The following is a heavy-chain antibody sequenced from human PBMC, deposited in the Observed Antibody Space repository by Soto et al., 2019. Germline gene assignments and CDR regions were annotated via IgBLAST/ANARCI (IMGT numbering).Heavy chain of an antibody. CDR3: ARVTAARRSYWFDP. V-gene: IGHV1-2*02. CDR1: GYTFTGYY. J-gene: IGHJ5*02. CDR2: INPNIGAA. D-gene: IGHD6-6*01. Sequence: ASVKVSCKASGYTFTGYYMHWVRQAPGQGLEWMGGINPNIGAANYAQKFQGRVTITADASTSTAYMELSRLRSEDTAVYYCARVTAARRSYWFDPWGQGTLVTVSS.